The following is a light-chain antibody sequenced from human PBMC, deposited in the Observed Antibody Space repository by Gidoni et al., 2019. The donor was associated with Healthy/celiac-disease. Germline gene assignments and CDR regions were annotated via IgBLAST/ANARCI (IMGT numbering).Light chain of an antibody. J-gene: IGLJ1*01. V-gene: IGLV3-1*01. CDR1: KLGDKY. Sequence: YELIQPHSVSVSPGQTASITCSGDKLGDKYACWYQQKPGQSPVLVIYQDSKRPSGIPERFSGSNSGNTATLTISGTQAMDEADYYCQAWDSSTGVFGTGTKITVL. CDR2: QDS. CDR3: QAWDSSTGV.